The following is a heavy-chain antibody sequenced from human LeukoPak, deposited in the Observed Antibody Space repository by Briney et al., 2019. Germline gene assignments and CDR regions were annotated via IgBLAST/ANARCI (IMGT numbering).Heavy chain of an antibody. CDR1: GGSISSGGYY. CDR3: ARVGSTMIVVDKVNWFDP. J-gene: IGHJ5*02. V-gene: IGHV4-31*03. CDR2: IYYSGSI. D-gene: IGHD3-22*01. Sequence: SETLSLTCTVSGGSISSGGYYWSWIRQHPGKGLEWIGYIYYSGSIYYNPSLKSRVTISVDTSKNQFSLKLSSVTAADTAVYYCARVGSTMIVVDKVNWFDPWGQGTLVTVSS.